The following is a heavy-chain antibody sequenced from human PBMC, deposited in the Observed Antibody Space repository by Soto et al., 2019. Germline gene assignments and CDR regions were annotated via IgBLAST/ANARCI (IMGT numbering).Heavy chain of an antibody. CDR1: GGTLTTYA. J-gene: IGHJ5*02. D-gene: IGHD2-21*01. CDR3: AREVVLLDP. Sequence: SVKVSCKVSGGTLTTYAITWVRQAPGQGLEWMGRIIPMFGTLNYAQKFQGRITITADESTNTTYMELSSVKSEDTAMYYCAREVVLLDPWGQGTPVNVSS. V-gene: IGHV1-69*13. CDR2: IIPMFGTL.